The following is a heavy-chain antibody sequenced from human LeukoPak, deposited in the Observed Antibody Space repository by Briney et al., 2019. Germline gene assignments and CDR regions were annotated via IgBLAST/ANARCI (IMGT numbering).Heavy chain of an antibody. Sequence: SETLSLTCTVSGYSISSGYYWGWIRQPPGKGLEWIGSIYHSGSTYYNPSLKSRVTISVDRSKNQFSLKLSSVTAADTAVYYCARGVDWSGYFAYYYYYMDVWGKGTTVTVSS. V-gene: IGHV4-38-2*02. CDR3: ARGVDWSGYFAYYYYYMDV. CDR1: GYSISSGYY. D-gene: IGHD3-3*01. J-gene: IGHJ6*03. CDR2: IYHSGST.